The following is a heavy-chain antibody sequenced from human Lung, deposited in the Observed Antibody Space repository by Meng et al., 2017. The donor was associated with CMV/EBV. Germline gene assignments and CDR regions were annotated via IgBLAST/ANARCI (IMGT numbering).Heavy chain of an antibody. CDR1: GYTFIDYY. CDR3: ATGGNSPHWFIEF. D-gene: IGHD3-9*01. Sequence: QVDLVQLGVEGKNPGASVMSPCKTSGYTFIDYYIHWVRQAPGQGLEWMGWISPHSGATNYLQRFQGRVTMTRDTSISTAYLEFSSLRSDDTAMYYCATGGNSPHWFIEFWGEGSLVTVSS. V-gene: IGHV1-2*02. CDR2: ISPHSGAT. J-gene: IGHJ1*01.